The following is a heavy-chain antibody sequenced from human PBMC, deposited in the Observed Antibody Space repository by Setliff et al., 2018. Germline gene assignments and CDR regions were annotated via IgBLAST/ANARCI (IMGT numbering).Heavy chain of an antibody. Sequence: GGSLRLSCAGSGFTFSSYWMTWVRQVPRKGLEYVASIKHDGSEKYYVDSVRGRFTISRDNAKNSLYLQMNNLRAEDTATYYCVKGSGFYDYWGQGAPVTVSS. CDR2: IKHDGSEK. CDR1: GFTFSSYW. V-gene: IGHV3-7*03. D-gene: IGHD3-22*01. CDR3: VKGSGFYDY. J-gene: IGHJ4*02.